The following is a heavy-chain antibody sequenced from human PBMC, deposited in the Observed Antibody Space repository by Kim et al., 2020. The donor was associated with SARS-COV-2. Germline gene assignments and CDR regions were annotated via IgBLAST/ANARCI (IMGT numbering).Heavy chain of an antibody. V-gene: IGHV3-7*01. J-gene: IGHJ4*02. Sequence: GGSLRLSFAASGFTFNNYWMLWFRQAPGKGLEWVAKIKTDGSDEFYADSVRGRFAISRDNTRASLFLQMNSLRAEDTAVYYCARDRESGFAQNCWGQGTLVTVSS. CDR1: GFTFNNYW. D-gene: IGHD5-12*01. CDR2: IKTDGSDE. CDR3: ARDRESGFAQNC.